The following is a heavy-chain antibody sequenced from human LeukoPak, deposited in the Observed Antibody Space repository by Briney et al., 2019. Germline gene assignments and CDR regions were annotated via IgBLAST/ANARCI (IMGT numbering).Heavy chain of an antibody. Sequence: SQTLSLTCTVSGCSISSGDYYWSWLRQPPGKGLEWIGYIYYSGSTYYNPSLKSRVTISVDTSKNQFSLKLSSVTAADTAVYYCAGGFDSNPDYWGQGTLVTVSS. J-gene: IGHJ4*02. V-gene: IGHV4-30-4*08. CDR1: GCSISSGDYY. CDR2: IYYSGST. D-gene: IGHD3-16*01. CDR3: AGGFDSNPDY.